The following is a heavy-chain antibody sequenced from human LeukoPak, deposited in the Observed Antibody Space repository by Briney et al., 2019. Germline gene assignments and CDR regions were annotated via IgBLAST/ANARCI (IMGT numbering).Heavy chain of an antibody. Sequence: SVKLSCTASGGTFSSYAISWVRQAPGQGLEWMGGIIPIFGTANYAQKFQGRVTITADESTSTAYMELSSLRSEDTAVYYCARGKEDYYFQHWGQGTLVTVSS. CDR3: ARGKEDYYFQH. D-gene: IGHD2-15*01. J-gene: IGHJ1*01. V-gene: IGHV1-69*13. CDR1: GGTFSSYA. CDR2: IIPIFGTA.